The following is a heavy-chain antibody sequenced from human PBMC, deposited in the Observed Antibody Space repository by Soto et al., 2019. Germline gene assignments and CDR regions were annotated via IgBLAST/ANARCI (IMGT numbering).Heavy chain of an antibody. Sequence: QAQLVQSGAEVRKPGSSVKVSCKASGGTFSRHAISWVRQAPGQGLEWMGGIIPIFGTANHAQKFQGRVTIIADESTSTVYMELSSLRSEDTAMYYCARYCSGAGCYDGNMDVWGQGTTVTVSS. CDR2: IIPIFGTA. J-gene: IGHJ6*02. CDR1: GGTFSRHA. V-gene: IGHV1-69*01. D-gene: IGHD2-15*01. CDR3: ARYCSGAGCYDGNMDV.